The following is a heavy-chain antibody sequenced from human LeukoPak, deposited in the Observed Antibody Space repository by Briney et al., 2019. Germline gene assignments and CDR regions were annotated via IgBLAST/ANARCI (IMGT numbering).Heavy chain of an antibody. V-gene: IGHV4-61*02. CDR1: GGSISSGSYY. CDR2: IYTSGST. D-gene: IGHD3-3*01. Sequence: PSETLSLTCTVSGGSISSGSYYWSWIRQPAGKGLEWIGRIYTSGSTNYNPSLKSRVTISVDTSKNQFSLKLSSVTAADTAVYYCAREDYDFLFDYWGQGTLVTVSS. CDR3: AREDYDFLFDY. J-gene: IGHJ4*02.